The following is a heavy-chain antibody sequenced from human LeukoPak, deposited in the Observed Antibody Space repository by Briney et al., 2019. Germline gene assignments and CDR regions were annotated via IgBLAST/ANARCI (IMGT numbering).Heavy chain of an antibody. CDR2: LNQDGSEK. D-gene: IGHD1/OR15-1a*01. V-gene: IGHV3-7*05. CDR3: ARSPRGGTDY. Sequence: QPGRCLRLSCAASEFTFSSYWMSWVRQAPGKGLEWVAILNQDGSEKYYVDSVKGRLSISRDNAKNSLYLQMNSLRAEDTAVYYCARSPRGGTDYWGQGTLLSVSS. J-gene: IGHJ4*02. CDR1: EFTFSSYW.